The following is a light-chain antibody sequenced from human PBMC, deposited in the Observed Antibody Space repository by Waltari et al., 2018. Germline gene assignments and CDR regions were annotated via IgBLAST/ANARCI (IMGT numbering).Light chain of an antibody. CDR1: RSNIGNNY. CDR2: RDN. J-gene: IGLJ3*02. Sequence: QSVLTQPPSASGTPGQRVTISCSGRRSNIGNNYISWYQHLPGTAPKLLIYRDNQRPSGVPDRFSGSKSGTSAALAISGLRSEDEADYFCAAWDDSLNVWVFGGGTKLTVL. V-gene: IGLV1-47*01. CDR3: AAWDDSLNVWV.